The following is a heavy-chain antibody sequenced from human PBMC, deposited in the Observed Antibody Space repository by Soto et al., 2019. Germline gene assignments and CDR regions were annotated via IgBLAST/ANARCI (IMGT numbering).Heavy chain of an antibody. J-gene: IGHJ6*02. CDR2: IYYSGST. CDR1: GGSISSSSYY. V-gene: IGHV4-39*07. D-gene: IGHD3-3*01. CDR3: ASNDYDFWSGPPAV. Sequence: SETLSLTCTVSGGSISSSSYYWGWIRQPPGKGLEWIGSIYYSGSTNYNPSLKSRVTISVDTSKNQFSLKLSSVIAADTAVYYCASNDYDFWSGPPAVWGQGTTVTVSS.